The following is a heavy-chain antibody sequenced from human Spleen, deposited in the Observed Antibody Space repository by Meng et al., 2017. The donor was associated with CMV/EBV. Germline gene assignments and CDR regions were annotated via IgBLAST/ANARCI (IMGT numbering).Heavy chain of an antibody. V-gene: IGHV4-30-4*01. CDR3: ARGQKGYFDL. Sequence: QVQLQESGPGLVKPSQTLSLTCTVSGGSISSSNYYWSWIRQPPGKGLEWSGHIYNSGSTYYNPSLKSRITISVDTSKNQFSLKLSSVTAADTAVDYCARGQKGYFDLWGRGALVTVSS. J-gene: IGHJ2*01. CDR1: GGSISSSNYY. CDR2: IYNSGST.